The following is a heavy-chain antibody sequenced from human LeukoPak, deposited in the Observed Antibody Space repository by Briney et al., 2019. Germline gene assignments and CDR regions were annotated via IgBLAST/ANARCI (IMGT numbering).Heavy chain of an antibody. CDR2: ISANGGTT. J-gene: IGHJ2*01. CDR3: AKRQGSTVEGNWYVDY. V-gene: IGHV3-23*01. D-gene: IGHD4-23*01. Sequence: GGSLRLFCGASGFLLTAYAMSWVRQAPGKGLEWVSTISANGGTTYYADYVKGRFTIFSDNSKKTIYLQMSSLRVEDTAVYYCAKRQGSTVEGNWYVDYWGRGSLVTVSS. CDR1: GFLLTAYA.